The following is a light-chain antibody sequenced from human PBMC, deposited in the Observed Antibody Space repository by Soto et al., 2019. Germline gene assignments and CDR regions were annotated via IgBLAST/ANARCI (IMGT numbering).Light chain of an antibody. Sequence: HSVLTQPPSASGTPGQRVTISCSGSSSNIGSNYVYWYQQLPGTAPKLLIYRNNQRPSGVPDRFSGSKSGTSASLAISGLRSEDEADYYCAAWDDSLSGDVFGGGTQLTVL. J-gene: IGLJ7*01. V-gene: IGLV1-47*01. CDR3: AAWDDSLSGDV. CDR2: RNN. CDR1: SSNIGSNY.